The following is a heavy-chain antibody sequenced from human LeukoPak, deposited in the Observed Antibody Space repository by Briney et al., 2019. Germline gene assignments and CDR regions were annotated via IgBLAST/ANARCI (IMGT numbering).Heavy chain of an antibody. Sequence: TTSETLSLTCTVSGYSISSGYYWGWIRQPPGKGLEWIGSIYHSGSTYYNPSLKSRVTISVDTSKNQFSLKLSSVTAADTAVYYCARGANYVWGTWGQGTLVTVSS. CDR3: ARGANYVWGT. D-gene: IGHD3-16*01. CDR2: IYHSGST. J-gene: IGHJ4*02. V-gene: IGHV4-38-2*02. CDR1: GYSISSGYY.